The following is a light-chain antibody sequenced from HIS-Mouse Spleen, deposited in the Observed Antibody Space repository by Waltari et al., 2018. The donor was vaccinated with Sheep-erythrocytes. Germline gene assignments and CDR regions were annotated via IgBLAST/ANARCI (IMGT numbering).Light chain of an antibody. Sequence: DIVMTQSPLSLPVTPGEPASISCRSSQSLRQSNGYNYLDWYLQKPGQSHQLLIYLGSNRASGVPDRFSGSGSGTDFTLKISRVEAEDVGVYYCMQALQTPMYTFGQGTKLEIK. V-gene: IGKV2-28*01. CDR3: MQALQTPMYT. J-gene: IGKJ2*01. CDR2: LGS. CDR1: QSLRQSNGYNY.